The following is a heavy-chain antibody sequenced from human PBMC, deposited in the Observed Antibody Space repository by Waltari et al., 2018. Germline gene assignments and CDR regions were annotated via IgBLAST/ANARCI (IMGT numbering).Heavy chain of an antibody. CDR1: GGSFSGYY. Sequence: QVQLQQWGAGLLKPSATLSLPCAVYGGSFSGYYWSWLRQPPGKGLEWIGEINHSGSTNYNPSLKSRVTISVDTSKNQFSLTLSSVTAADTAVYYCARGLCFPNLTYYYFYYWGQGTLVTVSS. J-gene: IGHJ4*02. CDR2: INHSGST. D-gene: IGHD3-10*01. CDR3: ARGLCFPNLTYYYFYY. V-gene: IGHV4-34*01.